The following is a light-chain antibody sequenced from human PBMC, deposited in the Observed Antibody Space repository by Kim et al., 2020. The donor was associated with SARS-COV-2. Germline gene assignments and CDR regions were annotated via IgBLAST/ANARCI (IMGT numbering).Light chain of an antibody. CDR1: SGHSSYA. CDR2: LNSDGSH. CDR3: QTWGTGIVV. J-gene: IGLJ2*01. Sequence: ASVKLTCTLSSGHSSYAIAWHQQQPAKGPRYLMKLNSDGSHSKGDGIPDRFSGSSSGAERYLTISSLQSEDEADYYCQTWGTGIVVFGGGTQLTVL. V-gene: IGLV4-69*01.